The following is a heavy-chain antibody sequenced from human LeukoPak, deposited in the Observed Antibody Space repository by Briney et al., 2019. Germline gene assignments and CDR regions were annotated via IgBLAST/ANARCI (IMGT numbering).Heavy chain of an antibody. Sequence: GGSLRLSCAASGFTFSSYAMHWVRQAPGKGLEWVAVISYGGSNKYYADSVKGRFTISRDNSKNTLSLQMNSLRVEDTAVYYCAKGRHYDYVWGSYRMDWGQGTLVSVSS. CDR2: ISYGGSNK. CDR3: AKGRHYDYVWGSYRMD. CDR1: GFTFSSYA. V-gene: IGHV3-30*04. D-gene: IGHD3-16*02. J-gene: IGHJ4*02.